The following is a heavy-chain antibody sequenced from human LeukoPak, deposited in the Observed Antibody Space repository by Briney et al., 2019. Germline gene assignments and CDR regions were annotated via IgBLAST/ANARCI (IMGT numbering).Heavy chain of an antibody. CDR3: AKFDSSSPFAY. CDR2: ASASGGAT. Sequence: GGSLRLSCAAPGFTFSTSAMSWVRQAPGKGLEWVSSASASGGATYYADSMKGRFTIFRDNSKNTLYLQMNSLRAEDTAVYYCAKFDSSSPFAYWGQGTLVTVSS. D-gene: IGHD6-13*01. J-gene: IGHJ4*02. V-gene: IGHV3-23*01. CDR1: GFTFSTSA.